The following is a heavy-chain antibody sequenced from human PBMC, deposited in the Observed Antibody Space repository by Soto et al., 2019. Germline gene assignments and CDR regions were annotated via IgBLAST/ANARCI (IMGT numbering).Heavy chain of an antibody. Sequence: EVQLLESGGGLVQPGGSLRLSCAASGFTFSNYAMSWVRQAPGKGLEWVSVISDSGGSTHYADSVKGRFTISRDNSKNKLYLHMNSLRADDTAVYYCAKDGADLDYNNSWYGSDYWGQGTLVTVSS. J-gene: IGHJ4*02. CDR1: GFTFSNYA. V-gene: IGHV3-23*01. CDR2: ISDSGGST. D-gene: IGHD6-13*01. CDR3: AKDGADLDYNNSWYGSDY.